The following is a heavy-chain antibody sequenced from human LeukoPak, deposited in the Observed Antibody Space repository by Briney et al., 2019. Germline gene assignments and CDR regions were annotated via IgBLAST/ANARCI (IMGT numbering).Heavy chain of an antibody. CDR3: ARDGHGTLPFDY. CDR2: ISSNGGST. V-gene: IGHV3-64*01. D-gene: IGHD1-26*01. CDR1: GFTFSSYA. J-gene: IGHJ4*02. Sequence: GGSLRLSCAASGFTFSSYAMHWVRQAPGKGLEYVSAISSNGGSTYYANSVKGRFTISRDNSKNTLYLQMGSLRAEDMAVYYCARDGHGTLPFDYWGQGTLVTVSS.